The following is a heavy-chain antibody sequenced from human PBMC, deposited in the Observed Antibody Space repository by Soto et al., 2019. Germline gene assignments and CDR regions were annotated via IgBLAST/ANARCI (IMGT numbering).Heavy chain of an antibody. CDR3: ARSAGYGMDA. J-gene: IGHJ6*02. Sequence: LRLSCAASGFTFSSYDMHWVRQATGKGLEWVSAIGTAGDTYYPGSVKGRFTISRENAKNPLYLQMNSLRAGDSAVYYSARSAGYGMDAWGQGTTVTVSS. CDR2: IGTAGDT. CDR1: GFTFSSYD. D-gene: IGHD6-13*01. V-gene: IGHV3-13*01.